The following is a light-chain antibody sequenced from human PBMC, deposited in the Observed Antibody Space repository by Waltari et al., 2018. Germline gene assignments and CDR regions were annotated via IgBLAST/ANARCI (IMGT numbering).Light chain of an antibody. CDR2: EDS. J-gene: IGLJ7*01. CDR1: SSNIGNNY. Sequence: QSVLTQPPSVSAAPGQGVTIPCSGGSSNIGNNYFSWYRQFPGTAPKLLIYEDSERPSGIPGRFSGSKSGTSATLDITGLQAGDEADYYCGTWDSSLSGAVFGGGTHLTVL. V-gene: IGLV1-51*02. CDR3: GTWDSSLSGAV.